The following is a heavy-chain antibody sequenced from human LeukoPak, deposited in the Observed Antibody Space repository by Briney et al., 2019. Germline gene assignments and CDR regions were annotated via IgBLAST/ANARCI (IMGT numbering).Heavy chain of an antibody. D-gene: IGHD3-3*01. CDR2: IYYSGST. J-gene: IGHJ4*02. V-gene: IGHV4-59*08. CDR3: ARSDPYDFWSGTPST. CDR1: GGSISSYY. Sequence: SETLSLTCTVYGGSISSYYWSWIRQPPGKGLEWIGYIYYSGSTNYNPSLKSRVTISVDTSKNQFSLKLSSVTAADTAVYYCARSDPYDFWSGTPSTWGQGTLVTVSS.